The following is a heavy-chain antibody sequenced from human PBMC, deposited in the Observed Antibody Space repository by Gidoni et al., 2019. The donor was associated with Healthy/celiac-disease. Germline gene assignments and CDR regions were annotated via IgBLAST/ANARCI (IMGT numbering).Heavy chain of an antibody. Sequence: EVQLLESGGGLVQPGGSLRLSCAASGLTFSSYAMSWVRQAPGKGMEWVSVFSGSGGRTYYADSVEGRFTISIDNSKNTLYLQMNSLRAEDTAVYDCAKDPGSYSLNSDWVHWGQGTLVTVSS. CDR2: FSGSGGRT. J-gene: IGHJ4*02. CDR1: GLTFSSYA. V-gene: IGHV3-23*01. CDR3: AKDPGSYSLNSDWVH. D-gene: IGHD1-26*01.